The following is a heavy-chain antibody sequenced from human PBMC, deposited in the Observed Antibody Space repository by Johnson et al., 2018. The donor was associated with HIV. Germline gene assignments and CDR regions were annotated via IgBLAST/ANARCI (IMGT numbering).Heavy chain of an antibody. J-gene: IGHJ3*02. V-gene: IGHV3-30*03. CDR3: ARAGRYSSSWYGGAFDI. D-gene: IGHD6-13*01. CDR2: ISYDGSNK. Sequence: QVQLVESGGGLVKPGGSLRLSCAASGFTFSSYGMHWVRQAPGKGLEWVAVISYDGSNKYYADSVKGRFTISRNNSKNTLYLQMNSLRAEDTAVYYCARAGRYSSSWYGGAFDIWGQGTMVTVSS. CDR1: GFTFSSYG.